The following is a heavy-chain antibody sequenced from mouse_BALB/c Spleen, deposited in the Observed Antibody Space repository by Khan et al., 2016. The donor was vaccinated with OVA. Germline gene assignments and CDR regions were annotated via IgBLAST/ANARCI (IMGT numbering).Heavy chain of an antibody. CDR2: IYPGDGNT. Sequence: QVQLKQSGTELARPGASVKLSCKASGYTFTSYWMQWVKQRPGQGLEWIGAIYPGDGNTRYTQKFKGKATLTADKSSSKAYMQLSSLASEDSAVYFCVRGVITTGYFDYWGQGTTLTVSS. D-gene: IGHD1-1*01. V-gene: IGHV1-87*01. CDR3: VRGVITTGYFDY. CDR1: GYTFTSYW. J-gene: IGHJ2*01.